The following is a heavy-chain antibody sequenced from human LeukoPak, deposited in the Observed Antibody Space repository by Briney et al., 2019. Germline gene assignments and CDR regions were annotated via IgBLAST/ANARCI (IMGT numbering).Heavy chain of an antibody. CDR3: EKGYCASFTCYSRFDP. V-gene: IGHV3-23*01. CDR1: GFTFSSYA. Sequence: GGSLRLPCAASGFTFSSYAMSWVRQAPGKGLEWVSAISGSGGTTYYADSVKGRFTISRDNYKNKLFLQMNSLRAEDTALYYCEKGYCASFTCYSRFDPWGQGTLVTVSS. J-gene: IGHJ5*02. D-gene: IGHD2-21*02. CDR2: ISGSGGTT.